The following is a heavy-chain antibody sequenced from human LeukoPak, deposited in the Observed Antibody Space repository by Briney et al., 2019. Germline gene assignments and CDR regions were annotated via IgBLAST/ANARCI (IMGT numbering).Heavy chain of an antibody. V-gene: IGHV3-30*18. CDR3: AKDHSSGAFDY. D-gene: IGHD6-25*01. J-gene: IGHJ4*02. CDR1: GFTFSSYG. Sequence: GGSLRLSCAASGFTFSSYGMHWVRQAPGKGLEWVAVISYDGSNKYCADSVKGRFTISRDNSKNMLYLQMNSLRAEDTAVYYCAKDHSSGAFDYWGQGTLVTVSS. CDR2: ISYDGSNK.